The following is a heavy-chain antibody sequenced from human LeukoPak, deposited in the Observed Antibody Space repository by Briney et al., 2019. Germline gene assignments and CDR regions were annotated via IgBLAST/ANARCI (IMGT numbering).Heavy chain of an antibody. D-gene: IGHD6-19*01. Sequence: GGSLRLSCAASGFTFGGFPMSGFPRAPGKGLNWVSSISSESSGTYYADSVRGRFTISRDNSKNTLYLQMNSLRAEDTAVYYCAKRDNTGRYSLDYWGQGTLLTVSS. CDR2: ISSESSGT. CDR3: AKRDNTGRYSLDY. CDR1: GFTFGGFP. J-gene: IGHJ4*02. V-gene: IGHV3-23*01.